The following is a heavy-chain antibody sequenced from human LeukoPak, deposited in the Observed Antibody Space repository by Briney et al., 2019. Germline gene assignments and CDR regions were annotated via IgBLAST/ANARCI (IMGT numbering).Heavy chain of an antibody. CDR1: GGSFSGYY. V-gene: IGHV4-59*01. CDR3: ARDLHDYGDYFFDY. Sequence: PSETLSLTCAVYGGSFSGYYWSWIRQPPGKGLEWIGYIYYSGSTNYNPSLKSRVTISVDTSKNQFSLKLSSVTAADTAVYYCARDLHDYGDYFFDYWGQGTLVTVSS. D-gene: IGHD4-17*01. J-gene: IGHJ4*02. CDR2: IYYSGST.